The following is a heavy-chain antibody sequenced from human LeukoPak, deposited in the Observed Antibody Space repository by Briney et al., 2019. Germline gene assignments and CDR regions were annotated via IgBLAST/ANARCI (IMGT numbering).Heavy chain of an antibody. D-gene: IGHD1-26*01. CDR2: IYYSGST. J-gene: IGHJ4*02. CDR3: ARDGNSGTLAY. V-gene: IGHV4-39*07. CDR1: GGSFSNYY. Sequence: SDTLSLTCTVSGGSFSNYYWGWIRQPPGKGLEWIGSIYYSGSTYYNPSLKSRVTISVDTSKNQFSLKLSSVTAADTAVYYCARDGNSGTLAYWGQGTLVTVSS.